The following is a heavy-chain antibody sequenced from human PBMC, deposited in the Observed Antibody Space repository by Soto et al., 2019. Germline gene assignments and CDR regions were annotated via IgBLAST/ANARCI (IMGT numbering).Heavy chain of an antibody. J-gene: IGHJ4*02. CDR2: ISGYGGTT. V-gene: IGHV3-23*01. CDR1: GFIFSNYA. CDR3: AKDSGTVEIREVFAF. Sequence: GGSLRLSCAASGFIFSNYAMTWVRQAPGRGLEWVSSISGYGGTTYYADSVKGRFTISRDNSKNTLYLQVNSLRAEDTAVYFCAKDSGTVEIREVFAFWGLGTLVIVSS. D-gene: IGHD6-19*01.